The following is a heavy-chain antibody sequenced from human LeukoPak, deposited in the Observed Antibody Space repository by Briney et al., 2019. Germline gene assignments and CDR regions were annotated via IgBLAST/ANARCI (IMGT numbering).Heavy chain of an antibody. Sequence: PSETLSLTCNVSGGTIRSYYWSWIRQTPGRELEWIGYIYYTGSTNYNPSLNSRVTMSVDTSKNQFSLKLSSVAAADTAVYYCARQGTSSVPHYFDHWGQGTLVTVSS. D-gene: IGHD1/OR15-1a*01. CDR3: ARQGTSSVPHYFDH. J-gene: IGHJ4*02. V-gene: IGHV4-59*08. CDR2: IYYTGST. CDR1: GGTIRSYY.